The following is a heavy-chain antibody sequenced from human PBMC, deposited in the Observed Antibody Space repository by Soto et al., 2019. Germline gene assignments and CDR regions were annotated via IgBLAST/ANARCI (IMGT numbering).Heavy chain of an antibody. Sequence: QVQLQESGPGLVKPSETLSLTCTVSGGSVSSGSYYWSWIRQPPGKGLEWIGYIYYSGSTNYNPSLKSRVTISVDTSKSLFSLQLSSVTAADTAVYYCARGGIAAAGIYYYYGMDVWGQGTTVTVSS. CDR1: GGSVSSGSYY. J-gene: IGHJ6*02. CDR2: IYYSGST. V-gene: IGHV4-61*01. CDR3: ARGGIAAAGIYYYYGMDV. D-gene: IGHD6-13*01.